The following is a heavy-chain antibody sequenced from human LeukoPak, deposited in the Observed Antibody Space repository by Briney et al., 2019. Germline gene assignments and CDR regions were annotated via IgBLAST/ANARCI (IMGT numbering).Heavy chain of an antibody. V-gene: IGHV4-59*01. J-gene: IGHJ4*02. Sequence: MTSETLSLTCTVSGGSISTYYWTWIRQPPERGLEWIGYIYYSGITNYNPSLKSRVTMSVDTSRNQLSLRLNSVTAADTAVYYCARRLAVTGRYYFDYWGQGSLVTVSS. D-gene: IGHD4-11*01. CDR3: ARRLAVTGRYYFDY. CDR1: GGSISTYY. CDR2: IYYSGIT.